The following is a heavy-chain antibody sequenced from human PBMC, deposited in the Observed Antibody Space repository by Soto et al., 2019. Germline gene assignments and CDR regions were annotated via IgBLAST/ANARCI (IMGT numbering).Heavy chain of an antibody. Sequence: IRQPPGKGLEWIGYIYYSGSTNYNPSLKSRVTISVDTSKNQFSLKLSSVTAADTAVYYCARLSGHYDILTSPNKSPHFDYWGQGTLVTVSS. V-gene: IGHV4-59*08. J-gene: IGHJ4*02. CDR3: ARLSGHYDILTSPNKSPHFDY. D-gene: IGHD3-9*01. CDR2: IYYSGST.